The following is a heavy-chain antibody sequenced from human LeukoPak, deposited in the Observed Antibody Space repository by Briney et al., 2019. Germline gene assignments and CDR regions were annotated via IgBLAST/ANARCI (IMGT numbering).Heavy chain of an antibody. D-gene: IGHD3-10*01. CDR1: GFTFSSYW. J-gene: IGHJ6*04. CDR2: IKQDGSEK. Sequence: GGSLRLSCAASGFTFSSYWMSWVRQAPGKGREWVVNIKQDGSEKYYVDSVKGRFTISRDNAKNSLYLQMNSLRAEDTAVYYCARDSGEDDYYYYGMDVWGKGTTVTVSS. V-gene: IGHV3-7*03. CDR3: ARDSGEDDYYYYGMDV.